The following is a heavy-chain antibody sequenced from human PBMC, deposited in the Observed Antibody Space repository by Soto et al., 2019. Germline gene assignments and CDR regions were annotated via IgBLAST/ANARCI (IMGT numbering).Heavy chain of an antibody. CDR2: ISGDGAST. D-gene: IGHD5-18*01. V-gene: IGHV3-48*03. CDR1: GFIFSSFA. Sequence: PGGSLRLSCEASGFIFSSFAMNWARQAPGRGLEWVSYISGDGASTYYADSLKGRFTISRDKATNSLSLQMNNLRAEDTAVYYCARETSVKAWLRHLDHWGLGTVVTVSS. J-gene: IGHJ1*01. CDR3: ARETSVKAWLRHLDH.